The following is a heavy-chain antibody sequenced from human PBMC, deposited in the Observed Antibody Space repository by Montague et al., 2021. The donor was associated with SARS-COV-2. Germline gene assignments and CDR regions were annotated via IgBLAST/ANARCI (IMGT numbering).Heavy chain of an antibody. V-gene: IGHV4-39*07. CDR2: MYYSGNT. Sequence: SETLSLTCTVSISSSRYYWDWIRQPPGKGLEWIGSMYYSGNTYYNPSLKSRVTISVDTSKNQFSLKLSSVTAAATAVYFCSRVFSLGYSSDWHPYVFNDYWGQGTLVIVSS. CDR1: ISSSRYY. J-gene: IGHJ4*02. D-gene: IGHD6-19*01. CDR3: SRVFSLGYSSDWHPYVFNDY.